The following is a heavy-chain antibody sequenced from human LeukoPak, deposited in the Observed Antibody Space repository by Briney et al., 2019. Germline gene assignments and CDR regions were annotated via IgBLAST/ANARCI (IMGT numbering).Heavy chain of an antibody. J-gene: IGHJ4*02. CDR2: IYISGST. Sequence: PSQTLSLTCTVSGGSISSYYWSWIRQPAGKGLEWIGRIYISGSTNYNPSLKSRVTMSVDTSKNQFSLKLSSVTAADTAVYYCARDRGTWNDDGFDYWGQGTLVTVSS. V-gene: IGHV4-4*07. CDR3: ARDRGTWNDDGFDY. CDR1: GGSISSYY. D-gene: IGHD1-1*01.